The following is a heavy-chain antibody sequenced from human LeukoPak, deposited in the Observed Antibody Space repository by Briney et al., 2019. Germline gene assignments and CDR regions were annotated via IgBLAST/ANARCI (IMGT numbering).Heavy chain of an antibody. CDR3: TTQGSGYYYFDC. D-gene: IGHD3-22*01. J-gene: IGHJ4*02. CDR1: GFTFTNAW. Sequence: GGSLTLSCAPSGFTFTNAWMYWLRQAPGKGREWVGRFKSTTDGGTTDYAAAVKGRFTISRDDSKNTLYLQMNSLKTEDTAVYYCTTQGSGYYYFDCWGQGTLVTVSS. V-gene: IGHV3-15*01. CDR2: FKSTTDGGTT.